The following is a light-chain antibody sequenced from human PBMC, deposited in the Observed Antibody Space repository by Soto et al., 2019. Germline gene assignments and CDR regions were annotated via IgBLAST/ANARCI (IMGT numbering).Light chain of an antibody. Sequence: QAVVTQEPSFSVSPGGTVTLTCGLSSGSVSTNYYPSRYQQTPGQAPRTLVYGTNTRSSGVPDRFSGSILGNKAALTIAGAQADDESDYYCVLYMGSGISVFGGGTKLTVL. J-gene: IGLJ2*01. CDR1: SGSVSTNYY. CDR3: VLYMGSGISV. CDR2: GTN. V-gene: IGLV8-61*01.